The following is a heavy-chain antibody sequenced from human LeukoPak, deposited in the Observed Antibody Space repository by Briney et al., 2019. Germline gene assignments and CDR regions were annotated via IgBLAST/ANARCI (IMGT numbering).Heavy chain of an antibody. CDR2: INAGNGNT. CDR3: TRKSWDSPYNWFDP. CDR1: GYTFTSYT. D-gene: IGHD1-26*01. J-gene: IGHJ5*02. Sequence: ASVKVSCKASGYTFTSYTIHWVRQAPGQRLEWMGWINAGNGNTKYSQKFQGRVTITRDTSASTAYMELSSLRSEDTAIYYCTRKSWDSPYNWFDPWGQGALVTVSS. V-gene: IGHV1-3*01.